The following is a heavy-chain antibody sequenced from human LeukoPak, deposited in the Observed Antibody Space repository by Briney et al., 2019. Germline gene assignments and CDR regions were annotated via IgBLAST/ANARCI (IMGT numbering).Heavy chain of an antibody. CDR3: ARRPHYYGSGSYRYYYYMDV. Sequence: SETLSLTCTVSGGSISSYYWSWIRQPPGKGLEWIGEINHSGSTNYNPSLKSRVTISVDTSKNQFSLKLSSVTAADTAVYYCARRPHYYGSGSYRYYYYMDVWGKGTTVTISS. J-gene: IGHJ6*03. V-gene: IGHV4-34*01. D-gene: IGHD3-10*01. CDR1: GGSISSYY. CDR2: INHSGST.